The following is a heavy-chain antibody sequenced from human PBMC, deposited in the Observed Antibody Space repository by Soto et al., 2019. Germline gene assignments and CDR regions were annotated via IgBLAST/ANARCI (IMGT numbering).Heavy chain of an antibody. D-gene: IGHD3-22*01. Sequence: GASVKVSCKASGGTFSSYAISWVRQAPGQGLEWMGGIIPIFGTANYAQKFQGRVTITADESTSTAYMELSSLRSEDTAVYYCARDGSTYYLYSSGYFSAFDIWGQGTMVTVSS. J-gene: IGHJ3*02. CDR2: IIPIFGTA. CDR3: ARDGSTYYLYSSGYFSAFDI. CDR1: GGTFSSYA. V-gene: IGHV1-69*13.